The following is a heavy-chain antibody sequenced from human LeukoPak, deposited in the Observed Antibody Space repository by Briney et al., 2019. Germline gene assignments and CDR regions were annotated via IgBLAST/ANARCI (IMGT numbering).Heavy chain of an antibody. V-gene: IGHV3-30*18. CDR2: ISYDGSNK. Sequence: PGRPLRLSCAASGFTFSSYGMHWVRQAPGKGLEWVAVISYDGSNKYYADSVKGRFAISRDNSKNTLYLQMNSLRAEDTAVYYCAKDWFRGVQLFGYWGQGTLVTVSS. CDR1: GFTFSSYG. CDR3: AKDWFRGVQLFGY. D-gene: IGHD3-10*01. J-gene: IGHJ4*02.